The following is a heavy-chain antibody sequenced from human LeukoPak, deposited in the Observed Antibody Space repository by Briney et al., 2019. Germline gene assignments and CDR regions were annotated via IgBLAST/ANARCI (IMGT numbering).Heavy chain of an antibody. Sequence: GGSLRLSCAASGFTFSSYDMNWVRQAPGKGLEWLSYISSSGSTTYYADSVKGRFTISRDNAKNSLYLQMNSLRAEDTAVYYCARYDFWSGSNYGMDVWGQGTTVTVSS. CDR1: GFTFSSYD. CDR3: ARYDFWSGSNYGMDV. V-gene: IGHV3-48*03. D-gene: IGHD3-3*01. J-gene: IGHJ6*02. CDR2: ISSSGSTT.